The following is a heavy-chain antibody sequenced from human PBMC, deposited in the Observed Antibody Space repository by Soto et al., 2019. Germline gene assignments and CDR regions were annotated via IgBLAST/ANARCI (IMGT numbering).Heavy chain of an antibody. V-gene: IGHV5-51*01. CDR3: ARRIAVAGHYYYYGMDV. D-gene: IGHD6-19*01. J-gene: IGHJ6*02. Sequence: GESLKISCKGSGYSFTSYWIGWVRQMPGKGLEWLGSICPGDSDTRYSPSFQGQVTISADKSISTAYLQWSSLKASDTAMYYCARRIAVAGHYYYYGMDVWGQGTTGTVSS. CDR2: ICPGDSDT. CDR1: GYSFTSYW.